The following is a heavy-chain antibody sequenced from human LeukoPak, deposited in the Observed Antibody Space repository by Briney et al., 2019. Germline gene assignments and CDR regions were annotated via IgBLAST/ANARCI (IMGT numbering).Heavy chain of an antibody. D-gene: IGHD3-10*01. Sequence: GGSPKISCRGSDYIFTSYWIGWVRQMPGKGLEGMGILYPGDSDTRYSPSFQGQVTISADKSISTAYLQWGSLKASDSAMYYCARSYGPRAFDLWGQGTMVTVSS. CDR1: DYIFTSYW. CDR2: LYPGDSDT. CDR3: ARSYGPRAFDL. J-gene: IGHJ3*01. V-gene: IGHV5-51*01.